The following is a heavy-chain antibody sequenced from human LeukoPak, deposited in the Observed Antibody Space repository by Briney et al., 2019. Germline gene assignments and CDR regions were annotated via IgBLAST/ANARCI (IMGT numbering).Heavy chain of an antibody. CDR1: GGTFSSYA. D-gene: IGHD1-1*01. CDR2: IIPILGIA. V-gene: IGHV1-69*04. J-gene: IGHJ6*02. CDR3: ARAGYRPVYYYYGMDV. Sequence: SVEVSCKASGGTFSSYAISWVRQAPGQGLEWMGRIIPILGIANYAQKFQGRVTITADKSTSTAYMELSSLRSEDTAVYYCARAGYRPVYYYYGMDVWGQGTTVTVSS.